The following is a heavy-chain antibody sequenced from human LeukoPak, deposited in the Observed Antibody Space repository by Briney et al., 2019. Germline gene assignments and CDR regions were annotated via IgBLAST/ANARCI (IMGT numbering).Heavy chain of an antibody. CDR3: AKDSRYGYRWDYDY. Sequence: GGSLRLSCAASRFTFSNYWMSWVRQAPGKGLDWVANIKQDGSEKYYVDSVKGRFAISRDNAKNSMYLQMNSLRAEDTAVYYCAKDSRYGYRWDYDYWGQGTPVTVSS. V-gene: IGHV3-7*03. CDR1: RFTFSNYW. J-gene: IGHJ4*02. D-gene: IGHD5-18*01. CDR2: IKQDGSEK.